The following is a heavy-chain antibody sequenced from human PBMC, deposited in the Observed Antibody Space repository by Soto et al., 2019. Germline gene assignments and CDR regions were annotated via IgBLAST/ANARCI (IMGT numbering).Heavy chain of an antibody. D-gene: IGHD3-10*02. CDR3: ARDLFD. V-gene: IGHV1-18*01. J-gene: IGHJ4*02. CDR1: GYTFISYG. CDR2: ISAHTGNT. Sequence: QVHLVQSGAEVKKPGASVKVSCKTSGYTFISYGITWVRQAPGQGLEWIGWISAHTGNTNYTRKFQGRLTMTTDTSTSTAYMELRSLRSDDTAVYYCARDLFDWGQGTLVTVSS.